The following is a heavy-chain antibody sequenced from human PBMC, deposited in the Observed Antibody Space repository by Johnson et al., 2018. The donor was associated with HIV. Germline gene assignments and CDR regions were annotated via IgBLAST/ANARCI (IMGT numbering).Heavy chain of an antibody. CDR3: AREEGSDILTRGDAFDI. CDR2: LSSSGKST. Sequence: QVQLVESGVGLVKPGGSLRLSCAVSGFIFRDYYMSWIRQAPGKGLEWVAYLSSSGKSTNYADSVKGRFTISRDNAKNSLSLQMNSLRAEDTAIYYCAREEGSDILTRGDAFDIWGQGTMVAVSS. CDR1: GFIFRDYY. D-gene: IGHD3-9*01. V-gene: IGHV3-11*04. J-gene: IGHJ3*02.